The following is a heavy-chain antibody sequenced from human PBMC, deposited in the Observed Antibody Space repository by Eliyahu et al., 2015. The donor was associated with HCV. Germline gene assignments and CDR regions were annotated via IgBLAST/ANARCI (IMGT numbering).Heavy chain of an antibody. J-gene: IGHJ4*02. CDR3: ARLQRPSDASLVWQTVTGTALKYYFDS. CDR2: VSYSGST. CDR1: NDSVSNSY. Sequence: QVQLQESGPGLVKPSETLSLTCTXSNDSVSNSYXRCXPPPXXKGLECMGYVSYSGSTKYNPSLQSRVTLSVDTSKNQFSLRLTSVTAADTAVYYCARLQRPSDASLVWQTVTGTALKYYFDSWGQGALVTVSS. V-gene: IGHV4-59*02. D-gene: IGHD6-19*01.